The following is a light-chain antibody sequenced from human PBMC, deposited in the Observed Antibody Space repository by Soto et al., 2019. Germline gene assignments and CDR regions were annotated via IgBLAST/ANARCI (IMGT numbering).Light chain of an antibody. V-gene: IGKV4-1*01. J-gene: IGKJ1*01. Sequence: DIVMTQSPDSLAVSLGERATINCKSSQSVLFASKNYLAWYQQKPGQAPRLLIYWASTRESGVPDRSSGSGSGTDFTLIISSLQAEDVAVYFCQQYHSPPLTFGQGTKVDIK. CDR1: QSVLFASKNY. CDR3: QQYHSPPLT. CDR2: WAS.